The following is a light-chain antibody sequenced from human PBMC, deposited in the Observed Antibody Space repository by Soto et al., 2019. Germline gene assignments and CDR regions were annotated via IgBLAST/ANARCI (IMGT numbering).Light chain of an antibody. CDR1: QSISTY. Sequence: DIQMTQSPSSLSASVGDRVTISCRASQSISTYLNWYQQKPGTAPRLLIYRASSVKSGVPPRFSGSGSGRDFTLTISDVQPEDFALYYCHQRQSWPRTFGQGTKVDIK. CDR2: RAS. J-gene: IGKJ1*01. V-gene: IGKV1-39*01. CDR3: HQRQSWPRT.